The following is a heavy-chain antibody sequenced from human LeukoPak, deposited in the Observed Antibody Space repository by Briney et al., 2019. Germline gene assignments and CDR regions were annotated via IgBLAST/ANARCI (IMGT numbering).Heavy chain of an antibody. J-gene: IGHJ4*02. CDR1: GGSTSSGGYY. CDR2: IYYSGLT. D-gene: IGHD3-10*01. Sequence: SETLSLTCTVSGGSTSSGGYYWSWIRQHPGKGLERIGYIYYSGLTYYNPSLGSRVTVSLDTSRNQFSLKLTSVTAADTAVYYCARERTYFGSGSYPDSWGQGTLVTVSS. V-gene: IGHV4-31*03. CDR3: ARERTYFGSGSYPDS.